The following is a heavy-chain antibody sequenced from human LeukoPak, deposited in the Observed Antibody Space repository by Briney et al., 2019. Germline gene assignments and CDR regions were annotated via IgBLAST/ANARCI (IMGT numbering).Heavy chain of an antibody. Sequence: PSETLPLTCTVSGGSISSSSYYWGWIRQPPGKGLEWIGSIYYSGSTYYNPSLKSRVTISVDTSKNQFSLKLSSVTAADTAVYYCARLTRVGEGYWGQGTLVTVSS. CDR3: ARLTRVGEGY. J-gene: IGHJ4*02. CDR1: GGSISSSSYY. CDR2: IYYSGST. D-gene: IGHD1-26*01. V-gene: IGHV4-39*01.